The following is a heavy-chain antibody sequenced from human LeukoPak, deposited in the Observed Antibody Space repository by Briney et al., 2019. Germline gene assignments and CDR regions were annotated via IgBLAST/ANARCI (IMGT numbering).Heavy chain of an antibody. Sequence: SETLSLTCTVSGGSISSYYWSWIRHPAGKGLEVIGRIYASGDIYYNPSLESRVTMSVDTSKNQFSLKVTSVTAADTAVYYCASAQGVRRFDYWGQGTLVTVSS. CDR1: GGSISSYY. D-gene: IGHD3-10*01. V-gene: IGHV4-4*07. CDR3: ASAQGVRRFDY. J-gene: IGHJ4*02. CDR2: IYASGDI.